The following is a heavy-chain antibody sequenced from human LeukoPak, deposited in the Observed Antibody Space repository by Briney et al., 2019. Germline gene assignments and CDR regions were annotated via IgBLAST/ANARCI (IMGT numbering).Heavy chain of an antibody. V-gene: IGHV3-23*01. CDR1: GFTYSSYA. CDR2: IINSGGIT. D-gene: IGHD6-13*01. Sequence: GGSLRLSCAASGFTYSSYAMSWVRQAPGKGLDWVSGIINSGGITYYADSVKGRFTISRDISKSTLYLQMNSLRAEDTALYYCARGSKTAGTIYSFDYWGQGTLVTVSS. J-gene: IGHJ4*02. CDR3: ARGSKTAGTIYSFDY.